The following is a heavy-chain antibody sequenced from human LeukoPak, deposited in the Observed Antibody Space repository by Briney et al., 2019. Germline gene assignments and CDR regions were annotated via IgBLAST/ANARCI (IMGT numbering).Heavy chain of an antibody. Sequence: GASVKVSCKASGYTFTGYYMHWVRQAPGQGLEWMGWINPNSGGTNYAQKFQGRVTMTRDTSISTAYMELSRLRSDDTAVYYCARDQRPRRDGYKYGYWGQGTLVTVSS. CDR2: INPNSGGT. D-gene: IGHD5-24*01. J-gene: IGHJ4*02. CDR3: ARDQRPRRDGYKYGY. V-gene: IGHV1-2*02. CDR1: GYTFTGYY.